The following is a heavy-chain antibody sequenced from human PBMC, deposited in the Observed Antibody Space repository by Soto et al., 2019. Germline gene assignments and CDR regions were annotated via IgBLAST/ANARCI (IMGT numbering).Heavy chain of an antibody. Sequence: QVQLVESGGGVVQPGRSLRLSCAASGFTFSSYGMHWVRQAPGKGLEWVAVIWYDGSNKYYADSVKGRFTISRDNSKNTLYLQMNSLRAEDTAVYYCARRSSYRIDIWDQGTMVTVSS. V-gene: IGHV3-33*01. CDR2: IWYDGSNK. CDR3: ARRSSYRIDI. J-gene: IGHJ3*02. D-gene: IGHD3-10*01. CDR1: GFTFSSYG.